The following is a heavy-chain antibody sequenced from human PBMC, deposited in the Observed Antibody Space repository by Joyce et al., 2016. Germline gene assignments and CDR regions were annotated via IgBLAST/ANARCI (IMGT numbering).Heavy chain of an antibody. D-gene: IGHD1-1*01. J-gene: IGHJ4*02. CDR2: IKSDTSGGTT. CDR1: GFTFSPAW. V-gene: IGHV3-15*01. CDR3: TADDSTRGGFELDY. Sequence: EGQLVESGGGLVKPGGSIRLSCAASGFTFSPAWRSWVRQAPGKGLGLVALIKSDTSGGTTDYTAPVKGRFAISRDDSKNTVYLQMNSLKTEDTGIYYCTADDSTRGGFELDYWGQGTLVTVSS.